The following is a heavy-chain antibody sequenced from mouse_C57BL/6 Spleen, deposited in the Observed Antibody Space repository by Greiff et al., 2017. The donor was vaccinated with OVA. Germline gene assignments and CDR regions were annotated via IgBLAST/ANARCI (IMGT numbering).Heavy chain of an antibody. CDR2: INPNYGTT. Sequence: LVESGPELVKPGASVKISCKASGYSFTDYNMNWVKQSNGKSLEWIGVINPNYGTTSYNQKFKGKATLTVDQSSSTAYMQLNSLTSEDSAVYYCVYYDYYYYAMDYWGQGTSVTVSS. CDR1: GYSFTDYN. CDR3: VYYDYYYYAMDY. J-gene: IGHJ4*01. V-gene: IGHV1-39*01. D-gene: IGHD2-4*01.